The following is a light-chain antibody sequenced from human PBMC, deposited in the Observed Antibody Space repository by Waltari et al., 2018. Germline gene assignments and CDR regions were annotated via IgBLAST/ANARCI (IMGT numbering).Light chain of an antibody. V-gene: IGKV1-39*01. Sequence: DIQMTQSPSSLSASVGDRVTITCRASQSISGYLTWYRQKPGKAPNLLIYAASSVQSGVPSRISGSGSGTEFTLTISSLQPEDFATYFCQQSYSPPYTVGQGTRLEIK. J-gene: IGKJ2*01. CDR2: AAS. CDR1: QSISGY. CDR3: QQSYSPPYT.